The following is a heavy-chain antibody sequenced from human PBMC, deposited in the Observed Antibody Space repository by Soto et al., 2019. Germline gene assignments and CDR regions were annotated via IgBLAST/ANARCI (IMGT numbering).Heavy chain of an antibody. J-gene: IGHJ6*02. CDR2: ISAYNGNT. Sequence: ASLKVSCKASGYTFTRYGISWVRQAPGQGLEWMGWISAYNGNTNYAQKLQGRVTMTTDTSTSTAYMELRSLRSDDTAVYYCARDSSSWYGAMYYYYGMDVWGQGTTVTVSS. CDR1: GYTFTRYG. V-gene: IGHV1-18*04. D-gene: IGHD6-13*01. CDR3: ARDSSSWYGAMYYYYGMDV.